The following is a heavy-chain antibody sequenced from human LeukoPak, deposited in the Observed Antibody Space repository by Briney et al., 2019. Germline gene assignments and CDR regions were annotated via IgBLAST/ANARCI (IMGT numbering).Heavy chain of an antibody. D-gene: IGHD6-13*01. J-gene: IGHJ4*02. CDR2: IYPADSTA. CDR3: ARQGSSWYSAVDY. Sequence: GESLKISCKASGYSFTTYWIGWVRQMPGKGLEWMGIIYPADSTAHYSPSFQGQVTISVDKSINTAYLQWSRLKASDTAMYYCARQGSSWYSAVDYWGQGTLVTVSS. CDR1: GYSFTTYW. V-gene: IGHV5-51*01.